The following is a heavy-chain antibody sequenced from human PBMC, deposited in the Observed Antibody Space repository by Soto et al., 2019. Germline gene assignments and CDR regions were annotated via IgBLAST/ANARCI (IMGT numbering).Heavy chain of an antibody. Sequence: SVKVSCTTSGFTFTSSAIQWVRQARGQRLEWIGWIVVGSDNTNYAQKFQGRVTMTTDTSTSTVYMDLRSLRSDDTAVYYCAREGEMPYYYYGLDVWGQGTTVTVSS. CDR2: IVVGSDNT. V-gene: IGHV1-58*02. D-gene: IGHD3-16*01. J-gene: IGHJ6*02. CDR3: AREGEMPYYYYGLDV. CDR1: GFTFTSSA.